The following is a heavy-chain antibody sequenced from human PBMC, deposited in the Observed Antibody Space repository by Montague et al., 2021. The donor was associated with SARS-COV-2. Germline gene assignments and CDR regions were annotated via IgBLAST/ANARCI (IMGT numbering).Heavy chain of an antibody. CDR3: ARENTVTTFGGPYYIDS. Sequence: SETLSLTSIVSGSSVRSYFWSWIRQPPGKGLEWIGNIYDSGSTNYNPSLKSRVTISVDTSKNQFSLKPSAVTAADTAVYYCARENTVTTFGGPYYIDSWGQGTLVTVSA. J-gene: IGHJ4*02. CDR2: IYDSGST. CDR1: GSSVRSYF. D-gene: IGHD4-17*01. V-gene: IGHV4-59*02.